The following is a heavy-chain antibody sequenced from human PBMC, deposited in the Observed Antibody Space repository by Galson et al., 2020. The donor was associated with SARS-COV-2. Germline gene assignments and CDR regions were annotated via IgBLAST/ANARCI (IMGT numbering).Heavy chain of an antibody. J-gene: IGHJ4*02. CDR3: ARARDYYDSGGYREENHFDY. Sequence: ASMKVSCKASGYTFATYGLTWLRQAPGQGLEGMGWISDTKRITNYAQKFQGRVTMTTDTTTNTAYMALRSLRSDDTAVYYCARARDYYDSGGYREENHFDYWGQGTPVTVSS. D-gene: IGHD3-22*01. CDR2: ISDTKRIT. CDR1: GYTFATYG. V-gene: IGHV1-18*04.